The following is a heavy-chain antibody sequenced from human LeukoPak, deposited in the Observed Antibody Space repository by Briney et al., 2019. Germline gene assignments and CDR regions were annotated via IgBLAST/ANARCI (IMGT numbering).Heavy chain of an antibody. CDR2: INHSGST. Sequence: SETLSLTCAVYGGSFSGYYWSWIRQPPGKGLEWIGEINHSGSTNYNPSLKGRVTISVDTSKNQFSLKLSSVTAADTAVYYCARDRSGSYLGDWGQGTLVTVSS. CDR3: ARDRSGSYLGD. D-gene: IGHD1-26*01. J-gene: IGHJ4*02. V-gene: IGHV4-34*01. CDR1: GGSFSGYY.